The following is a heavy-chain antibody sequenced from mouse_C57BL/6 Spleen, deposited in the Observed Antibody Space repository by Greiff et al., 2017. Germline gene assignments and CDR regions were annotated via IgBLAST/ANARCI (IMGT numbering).Heavy chain of an antibody. CDR1: GYTFTSYW. Sequence: QVQLQQPGAELVKPGASVKMSCKASGYTFTSYWITWVKQRPGQGLEWIGDIYPGSGSTNYNEKFKSKATLTVDTSTSTAYMQLSSLTSEDSAVYYWARRRSTGTYWYFDVWGTGTTVTVAS. D-gene: IGHD4-1*02. V-gene: IGHV1-55*01. J-gene: IGHJ1*03. CDR3: ARRRSTGTYWYFDV. CDR2: IYPGSGST.